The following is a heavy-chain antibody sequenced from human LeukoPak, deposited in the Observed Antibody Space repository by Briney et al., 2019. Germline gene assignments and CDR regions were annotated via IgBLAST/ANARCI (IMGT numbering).Heavy chain of an antibody. CDR3: ARDVGYCTNGVCYSDCFDY. Sequence: PGGSLRLSCAASGFTVSSNYMSWVRQAPGKGLDWVSVIYSGGSTYYADSVKGRFTISRDNSKNTLYLQMNSLRAEDTAVYYCARDVGYCTNGVCYSDCFDYWGQGTLVTVSS. J-gene: IGHJ4*02. CDR1: GFTVSSNY. CDR2: IYSGGST. D-gene: IGHD2-8*01. V-gene: IGHV3-66*01.